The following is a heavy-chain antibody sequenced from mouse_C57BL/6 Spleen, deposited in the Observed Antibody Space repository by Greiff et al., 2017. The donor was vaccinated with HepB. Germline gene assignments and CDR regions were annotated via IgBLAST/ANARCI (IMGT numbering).Heavy chain of an antibody. V-gene: IGHV1-54*01. D-gene: IGHD1-1*01. CDR1: GYAFTNYL. CDR2: INPGSGGT. Sequence: VQRVESGAELVRPGTSVKVSCKASGYAFTNYLIEWVKQRPGQGLEWIGVINPGSGGTNYNEKFKGKATLTADKSYSTAYMQHSSLTSEEAAVFFCARRDYYGSSYWWYFDVWGTGTTVTVSS. J-gene: IGHJ1*03. CDR3: ARRDYYGSSYWWYFDV.